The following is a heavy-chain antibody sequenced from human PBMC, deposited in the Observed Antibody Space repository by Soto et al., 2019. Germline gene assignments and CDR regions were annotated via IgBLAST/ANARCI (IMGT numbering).Heavy chain of an antibody. CDR2: IIPIFGTA. D-gene: IGHD3-9*01. Sequence: SVKVSCKASGGTFSSYAISWVRQAPGQGLEWMGGIIPIFGTANYAQKFQGRVTITADKSTSTAYMELSSLRSEDTAVYYCARDSLRYSYGMDVWGQGTTVTVSS. CDR3: ARDSLRYSYGMDV. V-gene: IGHV1-69*06. J-gene: IGHJ6*02. CDR1: GGTFSSYA.